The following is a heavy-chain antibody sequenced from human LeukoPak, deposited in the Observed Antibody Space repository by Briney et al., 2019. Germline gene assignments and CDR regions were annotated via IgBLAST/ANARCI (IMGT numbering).Heavy chain of an antibody. V-gene: IGHV1-46*01. D-gene: IGHD2-2*01. CDR2: INPSGGST. CDR3: ARDRYCSSTSCLYYFDY. CDR1: GYTFTSYY. J-gene: IGHJ4*02. Sequence: VASVKVSCKASGYTFTSYYMHWVRQAPGQGLEWMGIINPSGGSTSYAQKFQGRVTRTRDTSTSTVYMELSSLRSEDTAVYYCARDRYCSSTSCLYYFDYWGQGTLVTVSS.